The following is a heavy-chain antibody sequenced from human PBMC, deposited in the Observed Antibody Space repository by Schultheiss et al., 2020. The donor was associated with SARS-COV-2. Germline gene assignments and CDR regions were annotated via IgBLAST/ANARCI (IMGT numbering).Heavy chain of an antibody. CDR3: ARATMIEGIDY. CDR1: GFTFSSYG. CDR2: ISGSGGST. J-gene: IGHJ4*02. D-gene: IGHD3-22*01. Sequence: GGSLRLSCAASGFTFSSYGMHWVRQAPGKGLEWVSAISGSGGSTYYADSVKGRFTISRDNSKNTLYLQMDSLRTEDTAVYYCARATMIEGIDYWGQGTLVTVSS. V-gene: IGHV3-23*01.